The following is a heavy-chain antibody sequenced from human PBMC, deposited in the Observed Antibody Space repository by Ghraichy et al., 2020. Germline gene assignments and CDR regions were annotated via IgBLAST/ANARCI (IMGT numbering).Heavy chain of an antibody. D-gene: IGHD3-10*01. CDR2: IFSNDEK. V-gene: IGHV2-26*01. CDR3: ARMVYGSGSVSYYYGMDV. J-gene: IGHJ6*02. Sequence: SGPTLVQPTETLTLTCTVSGFSLSNARMGVSWIRQPPGKALEWLAHIFSNDEKSYSTSLKSRLTISKDTSNSQVVLTMTNMDPVDTATYYCARMVYGSGSVSYYYGMDVWGQGTTVTVSS. CDR1: GFSLSNARMG.